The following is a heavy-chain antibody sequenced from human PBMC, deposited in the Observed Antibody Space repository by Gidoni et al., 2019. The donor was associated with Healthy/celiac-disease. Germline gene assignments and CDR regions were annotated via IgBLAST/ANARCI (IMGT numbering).Heavy chain of an antibody. Sequence: QVQLVQSGAEVKKPGASVKVSCKASGYTFTRYSMHWVRQAPGQRLEWMGWINAGNGNTKYSQKFQGRVTITRDTSASTAYMELSSLRSEDTAVYYCARGAIFGVEKRHFDYWGQGTLVTVSS. CDR2: INAGNGNT. V-gene: IGHV1-3*01. D-gene: IGHD3-3*01. J-gene: IGHJ4*02. CDR3: ARGAIFGVEKRHFDY. CDR1: GYTFTRYS.